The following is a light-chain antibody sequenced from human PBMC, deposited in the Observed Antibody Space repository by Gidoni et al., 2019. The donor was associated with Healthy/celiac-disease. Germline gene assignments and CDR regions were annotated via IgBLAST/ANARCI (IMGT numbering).Light chain of an antibody. CDR3: QQSYSTPYT. CDR1: QGISSY. V-gene: IGKV1-39*01. Sequence: DIQMPPSPSSLSASVGDRVTITCRASQGISSYLNWYQQKPGKAPKLLIYAASSLQSGVPSRFSGSGSGTDFTLTISSLQPEDFATYYCQQSYSTPYTFGQGTKLEIK. CDR2: AAS. J-gene: IGKJ2*01.